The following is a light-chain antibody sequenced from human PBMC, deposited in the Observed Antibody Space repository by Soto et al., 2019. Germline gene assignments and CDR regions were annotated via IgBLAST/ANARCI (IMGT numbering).Light chain of an antibody. CDR1: QSVSSSY. CDR2: GAS. J-gene: IGKJ5*01. CDR3: QQYRMSPNT. Sequence: EIGLTQSPGTLPLSPGERATLSCGASQSVSSSYLAWYQQKPGQAPRLLIYGASTRATGIPDRFSGSGSGTDFSLTIRGLKPEDFAVYYCQQYRMSPNTFGQGTRLEIK. V-gene: IGKV3-20*01.